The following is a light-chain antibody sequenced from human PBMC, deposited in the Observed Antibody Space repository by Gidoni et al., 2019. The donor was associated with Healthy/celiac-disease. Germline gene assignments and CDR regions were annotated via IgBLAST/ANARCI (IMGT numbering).Light chain of an antibody. V-gene: IGLV2-14*01. CDR2: CVS. Sequence: QSATTQPASVSGSPGQSITISLTGTSSDVAGYNYVSWYQQHPGKAPKLMIYCVSNRPSGVSNRFSGSKSGNTASLTISGLQAEDEADYYCSSYTSSSTLGFGTGTKVTVL. CDR1: SSDVAGYNY. CDR3: SSYTSSSTLG. J-gene: IGLJ1*01.